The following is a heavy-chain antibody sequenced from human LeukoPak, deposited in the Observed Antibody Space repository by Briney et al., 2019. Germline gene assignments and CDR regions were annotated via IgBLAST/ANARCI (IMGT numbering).Heavy chain of an antibody. CDR2: ISWNSGSI. Sequence: GGSLRLSCAASGFTFDDYAMHWVRQAPGKGLEWVSGISWNSGSIGYADSVKGRFTISRDNAKNFLYLQMNSLRAEDTALYYCAKARIQLWSGLDYWGQGTLVTVSS. CDR3: AKARIQLWSGLDY. V-gene: IGHV3-9*01. CDR1: GFTFDDYA. D-gene: IGHD5-18*01. J-gene: IGHJ4*02.